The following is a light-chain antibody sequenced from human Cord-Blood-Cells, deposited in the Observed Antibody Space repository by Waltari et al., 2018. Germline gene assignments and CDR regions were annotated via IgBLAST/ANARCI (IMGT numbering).Light chain of an antibody. V-gene: IGKV1-39*01. CDR3: QQSYSTPPT. Sequence: DIQMTQSPYSLSASVVDRVTITCRASQSISSYLNWYQQKPGKAPKLLIYAASSLQSGVPSRFSGSGSGTDFTLTISSLQPEDFATYYCQQSYSTPPTFGQGTKVEIK. J-gene: IGKJ1*01. CDR2: AAS. CDR1: QSISSY.